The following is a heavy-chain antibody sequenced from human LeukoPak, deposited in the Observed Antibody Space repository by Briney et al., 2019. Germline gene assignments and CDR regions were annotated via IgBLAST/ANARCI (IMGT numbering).Heavy chain of an antibody. CDR2: INTDGSST. CDR1: GFTFSSYW. V-gene: IGHV3-74*01. D-gene: IGHD3-10*01. CDR3: ARDGASGSYYTTVSG. Sequence: GGSLRLSCAASGFTFSSYWMHWVRQAPGKGLVWVSCINTDGSSTSYADSVKGRFTISRDNAKNSLYLQMNSLRAEDTAVYYCARDGASGSYYTTVSGWGQGTLVTVSS. J-gene: IGHJ4*02.